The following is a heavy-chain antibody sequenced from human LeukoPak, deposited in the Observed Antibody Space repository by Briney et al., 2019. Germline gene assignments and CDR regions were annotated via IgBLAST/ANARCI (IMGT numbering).Heavy chain of an antibody. Sequence: SETLSLTCAVYGGSFSGYYWSWIRQPPGKGLEWIGEINHSGSTNYNPSLKSRVTISVDTSKNQFSLRLSSVTAADTAVYYCARVGSSWPGDAFDIWGQGTMVTVSS. V-gene: IGHV4-34*01. D-gene: IGHD6-13*01. CDR2: INHSGST. J-gene: IGHJ3*02. CDR1: GGSFSGYY. CDR3: ARVGSSWPGDAFDI.